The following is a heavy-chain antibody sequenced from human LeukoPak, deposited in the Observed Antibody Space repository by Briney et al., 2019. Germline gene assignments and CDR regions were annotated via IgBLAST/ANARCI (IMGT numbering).Heavy chain of an antibody. CDR3: ARSAVGTSCCTAVDY. D-gene: IGHD1-26*01. Sequence: GGSLRLSCAASGFTFSTYAMTWVRQAPGKGLEWVSGISTSGDRTYYADSVKGRFTISRDNSKNTLYQQMNSLRAEDTAEYYCARSAVGTSCCTAVDYWGQGTLVTVSS. CDR1: GFTFSTYA. J-gene: IGHJ4*02. CDR2: ISTSGDRT. V-gene: IGHV3-23*01.